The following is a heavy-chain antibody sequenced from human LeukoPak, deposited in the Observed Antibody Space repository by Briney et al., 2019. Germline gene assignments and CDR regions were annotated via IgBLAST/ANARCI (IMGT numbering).Heavy chain of an antibody. CDR3: AAGADSGEFDY. V-gene: IGHV4-59*01. J-gene: IGHJ4*02. CDR2: IYYSGST. Sequence: SETLSLTCTVSGGSISSYYWSWIRQPPGKGLEWIGYIYYSGSTNYNPSLKSRVTISVDTSKNQFSLKLSSVTAADTAVYYCAAGADSGEFDYWGQGTLVTVSS. CDR1: GGSISSYY. D-gene: IGHD3-10*01.